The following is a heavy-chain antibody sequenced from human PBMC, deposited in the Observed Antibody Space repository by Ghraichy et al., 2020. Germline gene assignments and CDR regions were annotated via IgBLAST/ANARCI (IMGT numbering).Heavy chain of an antibody. V-gene: IGHV4-59*08. D-gene: IGHD1-26*01. CDR3: ARQGGIVGATGEGKDAFDI. CDR2: MYYSGST. Sequence: SETLSLTCTVSGGSISSYYWSWIRQPPGKGLEWIGYMYYSGSTNFNPSLKSRVTTSIDMSKNRFSLKLSSVTAADTAVYYCARQGGIVGATGEGKDAFDIWGQGTMVTVSS. J-gene: IGHJ3*02. CDR1: GGSISSYY.